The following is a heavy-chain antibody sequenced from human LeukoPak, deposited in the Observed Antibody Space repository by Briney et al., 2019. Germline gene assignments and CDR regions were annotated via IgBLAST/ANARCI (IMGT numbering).Heavy chain of an antibody. CDR3: ARDPYSGSYSAYYYYYMDV. V-gene: IGHV3-21*01. J-gene: IGHJ6*03. Sequence: GGSLRLSCAASGFTFSNYNMNWVRHAPGKGLEWVSSITSSSSYIYHADSVKGRFTISRDDAKNSLYLQMNSLRAEDTAVYYCARDPYSGSYSAYYYYYMDVWGKGTTVTVSS. CDR1: GFTFSNYN. D-gene: IGHD1-26*01. CDR2: ITSSSSYI.